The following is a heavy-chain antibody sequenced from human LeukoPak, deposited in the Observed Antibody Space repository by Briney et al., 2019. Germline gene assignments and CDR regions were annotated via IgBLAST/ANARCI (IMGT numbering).Heavy chain of an antibody. CDR2: IYSSGTT. CDR1: GGSISNYY. J-gene: IGHJ4*02. Sequence: SETLSLTCTVSGGSISNYYWSWIRQPAGKGLEWIGRIYSSGTTTYDASLNSRVTMSVDPSKYQVSLDLTTVTAADTAVYYCAREGGSYRPLDYSGQGTLVTVSS. V-gene: IGHV4-4*07. CDR3: AREGGSYRPLDY. D-gene: IGHD3-16*02.